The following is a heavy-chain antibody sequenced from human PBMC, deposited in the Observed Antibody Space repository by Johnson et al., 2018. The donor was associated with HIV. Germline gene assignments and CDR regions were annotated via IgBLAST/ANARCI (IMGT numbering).Heavy chain of an antibody. J-gene: IGHJ3*02. D-gene: IGHD1-1*01. CDR1: GFTFSSYG. CDR2: IGTTGDT. V-gene: IGHV3-13*01. Sequence: MQLVESGGGVVQPGRSLRLSCAASGFTFSSYGMHWVRQAPGKGLEWVSSIGTTGDTYYPGSVKGRFTISRENAKNSLYLQLNSLRAEETAVYYCASPAAGNGGAFAIWGQGTMVTVSS. CDR3: ASPAAGNGGAFAI.